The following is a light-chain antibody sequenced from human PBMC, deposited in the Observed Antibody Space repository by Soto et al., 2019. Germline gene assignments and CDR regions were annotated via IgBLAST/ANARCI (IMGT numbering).Light chain of an antibody. Sequence: EIVMTQSPATLSVSPGERATLSCRASQSVSSNLAWYQQKPGQAPRLLIYGASTRATGIPARFSGSGSGTEFTPTISSLQAEDFAVYFCQQYNSWPPLFGQGTELESK. CDR1: QSVSSN. CDR3: QQYNSWPPL. CDR2: GAS. J-gene: IGKJ2*01. V-gene: IGKV3-15*01.